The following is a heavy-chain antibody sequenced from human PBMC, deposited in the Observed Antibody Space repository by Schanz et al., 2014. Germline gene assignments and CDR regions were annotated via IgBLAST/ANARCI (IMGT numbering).Heavy chain of an antibody. CDR1: GFTFSSYG. V-gene: IGHV3-33*06. CDR3: AKDISDTSGKDDY. J-gene: IGHJ4*02. CDR2: IWYDGSNK. Sequence: QVQLVESGGGVVQPGRSLRLSCAASGFTFSSYGMHWVRQAPGKGLEWVAVIWYDGSNKYYADSVKGRFTISRDNSKNTLFLQMNSLRVEDSAIYYWAKDISDTSGKDDYWGQGTLXAVSS. D-gene: IGHD3-22*01.